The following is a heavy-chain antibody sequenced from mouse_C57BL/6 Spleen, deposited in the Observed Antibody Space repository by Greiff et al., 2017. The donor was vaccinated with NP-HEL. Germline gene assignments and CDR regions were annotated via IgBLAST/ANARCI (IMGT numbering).Heavy chain of an antibody. D-gene: IGHD2-3*01. V-gene: IGHV1-80*01. Sequence: QVHVKQSGAELVKPGASVKISCKASGYAFSSYWMNWVKQRPGKGLEWIGQIYPGDGDTNYNGKFKGKATLTADKSSSTAYMQLSSLTSEDSAVYFCARGGIYDGYYVDYWGQGTTLTVSS. CDR2: IYPGDGDT. CDR1: GYAFSSYW. CDR3: ARGGIYDGYYVDY. J-gene: IGHJ2*01.